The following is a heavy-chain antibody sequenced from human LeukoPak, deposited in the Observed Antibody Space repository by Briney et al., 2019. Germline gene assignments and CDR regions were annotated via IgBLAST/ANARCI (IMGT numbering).Heavy chain of an antibody. CDR1: GGSFSGYY. CDR3: ARHIYSGYDSGIDY. D-gene: IGHD5-12*01. CDR2: INHSGST. V-gene: IGHV4-34*01. J-gene: IGHJ4*02. Sequence: PSETLSLTCAVYGGSFSGYYWSWIRQPPGKGLEWIGEINHSGSTNYNPSLKSRVTISVDTSKNQFSLKLSSVTAADTAVYYCARHIYSGYDSGIDYWGQGTLVTVSS.